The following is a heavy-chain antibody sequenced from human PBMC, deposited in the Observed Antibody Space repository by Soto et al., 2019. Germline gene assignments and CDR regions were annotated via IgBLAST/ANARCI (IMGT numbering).Heavy chain of an antibody. V-gene: IGHV3-11*01. Sequence: QVQLVESGGGLVKPGGSLRLSCAASGFTFSNYYMAWIRQAPGKGLECLSYISSREVTIYYADSVKGRFTISRDNTKNSLYLQMSSLRDEDTGVYYCARVSASGWHVNGRDCFDSWGQGTLVTVSS. J-gene: IGHJ4*02. CDR3: ARVSASGWHVNGRDCFDS. CDR2: ISSREVTI. D-gene: IGHD6-19*01. CDR1: GFTFSNYY.